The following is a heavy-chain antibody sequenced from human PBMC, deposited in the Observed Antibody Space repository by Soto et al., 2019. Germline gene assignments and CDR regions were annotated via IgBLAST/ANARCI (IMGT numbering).Heavy chain of an antibody. V-gene: IGHV4-34*09. CDR2: INHSGST. Sequence: SETLSLTCTVAGDSISGYYWIWIRQPPGKGLEWIGEINHSGSTYYNPSLKSRVTISVDTSKNQFSLKLSSVTAADTAVYYCAREAPYDSGSYYNVLRIFDYWGQGTLVTVSS. D-gene: IGHD3-10*01. J-gene: IGHJ4*02. CDR1: GDSISGYY. CDR3: AREAPYDSGSYYNVLRIFDY.